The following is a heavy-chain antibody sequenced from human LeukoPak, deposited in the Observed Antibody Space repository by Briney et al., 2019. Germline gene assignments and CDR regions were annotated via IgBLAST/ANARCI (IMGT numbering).Heavy chain of an antibody. CDR3: AKAELILNYYRYFGMDV. V-gene: IGHV3-23*01. J-gene: IGHJ6*02. D-gene: IGHD1-26*01. CDR1: GFTFSSYA. Sequence: GESLRLSCAASGFTFSSYAMSWVRQAPGKGLEWVSFISGSGDSTYYADSVKGRFTISRDNSKNTLYLQMNSLGAEDTALYFCAKAELILNYYRYFGMDVWGQGTTVTVSS. CDR2: ISGSGDST.